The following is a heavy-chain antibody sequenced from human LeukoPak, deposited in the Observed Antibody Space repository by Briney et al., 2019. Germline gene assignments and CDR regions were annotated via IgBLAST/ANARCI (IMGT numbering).Heavy chain of an antibody. V-gene: IGHV4-4*09. Sequence: SETLSLTCTVSGGSISSFYWSWIRQPPGKGLEWIGNIYTSGTTNYNPSLKSRVTISIDTSKKQFSLNLSSVTAADTAVYYCARPTEGYSGYDYYYFDYWGQGTLVTVSS. D-gene: IGHD5-12*01. CDR1: GGSISSFY. CDR2: IYTSGTT. J-gene: IGHJ4*02. CDR3: ARPTEGYSGYDYYYFDY.